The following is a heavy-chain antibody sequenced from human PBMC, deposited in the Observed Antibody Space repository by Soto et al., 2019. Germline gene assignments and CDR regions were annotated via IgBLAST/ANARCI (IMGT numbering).Heavy chain of an antibody. V-gene: IGHV3-23*01. Sequence: GGSLRLSCAASGFTFSSYAMSWVRQAPGKGLEWVSAISGSGGSTYYADSVKGRFTISRDNSKNTLYLQMNSLRAEDTAVYYCAKDGNEGCGGDCYSALGYWWTDYWGQGTLVTVSS. J-gene: IGHJ4*02. CDR3: AKDGNEGCGGDCYSALGYWWTDY. CDR2: ISGSGGST. D-gene: IGHD2-21*01. CDR1: GFTFSSYA.